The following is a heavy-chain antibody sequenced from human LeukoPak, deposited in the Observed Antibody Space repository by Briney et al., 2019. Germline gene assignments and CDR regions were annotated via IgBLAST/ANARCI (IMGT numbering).Heavy chain of an antibody. CDR2: IKSKTDGGTT. CDR3: TTVLRHYYGSGSPGDYMDV. Sequence: GGSLRLSCAASGFNFSNAWISWLRQAPGKGLEWVGRIKSKTDGGTTDYAAPVKGRFTISRDDSKNTLYLQMNSLKTEDTAVYYCTTVLRHYYGSGSPGDYMDVWGKGTTVTVSS. CDR1: GFNFSNAW. D-gene: IGHD3-10*01. J-gene: IGHJ6*03. V-gene: IGHV3-15*01.